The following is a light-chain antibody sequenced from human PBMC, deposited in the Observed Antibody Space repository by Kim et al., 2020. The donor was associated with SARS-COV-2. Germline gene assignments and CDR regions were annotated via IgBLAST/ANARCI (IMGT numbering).Light chain of an antibody. CDR2: YDS. Sequence: SYELTQPPSVSVAPGKTARITCGGNNIGSKSVHWYQQKPGQAPVLVIYYDSDRPSGIPERFSGYNSGNTATLTISRVEAGDEADYYCQVWDSGVVFGGGTQLTVL. V-gene: IGLV3-21*04. J-gene: IGLJ2*01. CDR3: QVWDSGVV. CDR1: NIGSKS.